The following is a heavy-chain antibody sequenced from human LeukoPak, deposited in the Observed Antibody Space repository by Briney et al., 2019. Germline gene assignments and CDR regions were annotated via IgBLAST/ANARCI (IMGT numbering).Heavy chain of an antibody. Sequence: GGSLRLSCAAPGFTFSSYGMHWVRQAPGKGLEWVAVISYDGSNKYYADSVKGRFTISRDNSKNTLYLQMNSLRAEDTAVYYCASCRDGYNSPDAFDIWGQGTMVTVSS. J-gene: IGHJ3*02. V-gene: IGHV3-30*03. CDR1: GFTFSSYG. D-gene: IGHD5-24*01. CDR3: ASCRDGYNSPDAFDI. CDR2: ISYDGSNK.